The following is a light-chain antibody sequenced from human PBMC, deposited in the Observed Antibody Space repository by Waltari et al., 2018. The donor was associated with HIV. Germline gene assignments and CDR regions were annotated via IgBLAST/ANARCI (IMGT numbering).Light chain of an antibody. CDR2: DVS. CDR3: ESYTSTSVWV. J-gene: IGLJ3*02. CDR1: SNDVGGYNY. Sequence: QSALTQPASVSGSPGQSITISCTGSSNDVGGYNYVSWYQQHPGKAPRLMIYDVSTRPSGVSDPFSGAKSGDTASRTISGFQPEDEADYYCESYTSTSVWVFGGGTRLTVL. V-gene: IGLV2-14*03.